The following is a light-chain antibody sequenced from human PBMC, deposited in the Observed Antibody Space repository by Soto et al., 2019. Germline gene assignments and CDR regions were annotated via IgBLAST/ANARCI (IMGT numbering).Light chain of an antibody. CDR2: GAS. V-gene: IGKV3-15*01. CDR3: QQYNNWPQT. Sequence: KLLTQSPATLSVSPGERATLSCRASQSVSSNLAWYQQKPGQAPRLLIYGASTRATGIPARFSGSGSGTEFTLTISSLQSEDFAVYYCQQYNNWPQTFGQGTKVDIK. J-gene: IGKJ1*01. CDR1: QSVSSN.